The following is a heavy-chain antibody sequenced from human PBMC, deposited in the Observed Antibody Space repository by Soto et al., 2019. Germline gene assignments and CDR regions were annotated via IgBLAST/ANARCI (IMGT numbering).Heavy chain of an antibody. J-gene: IGHJ4*02. CDR2: ISSNGGTT. CDR1: GFSFSSYA. CDR3: IFTGFDSALPFAY. V-gene: IGHV3-64D*08. D-gene: IGHD5-12*01. Sequence: EVQLVESGGGLVQPGGSLRLSCSASGFSFSSYAMHWVRQAPGKGLEYFSAISSNGGTTYFADSVKGRFTISRDNSKNTLYLQTSSLRAEDRAGYYRIFTGFDSALPFAYWGQGTLVTVSS.